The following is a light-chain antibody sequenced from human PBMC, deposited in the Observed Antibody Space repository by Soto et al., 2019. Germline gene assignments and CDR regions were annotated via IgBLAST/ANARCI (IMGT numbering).Light chain of an antibody. Sequence: EIVLTQSAATLSSSPGERATLSCRASQTVGVRLAWYQHKPGQAPRLIIYEASNRAAGIPARFSGSLYGTDFTLTITSLETEDFALYYCHQRQRWPRTFGQGTKVDIK. V-gene: IGKV3-11*01. CDR2: EAS. J-gene: IGKJ1*01. CDR1: QTVGVR. CDR3: HQRQRWPRT.